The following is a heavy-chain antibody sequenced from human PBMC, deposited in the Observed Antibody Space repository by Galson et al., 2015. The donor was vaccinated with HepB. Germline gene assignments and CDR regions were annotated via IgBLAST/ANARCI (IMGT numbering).Heavy chain of an antibody. D-gene: IGHD4-23*01. CDR2: INHSGST. CDR3: ARGRPYGGNPPRSPEPSFDY. J-gene: IGHJ4*02. CDR1: GGSFSGYY. Sequence: SETLSLTCAVYGGSFSGYYWSWIRQPPGKGLEWIGEINHSGSTNYNPSLKSRVTISVDTSKNQFSLKLSSVTAADTAVYYCARGRPYGGNPPRSPEPSFDYWGQGTLVTVSS. V-gene: IGHV4-34*01.